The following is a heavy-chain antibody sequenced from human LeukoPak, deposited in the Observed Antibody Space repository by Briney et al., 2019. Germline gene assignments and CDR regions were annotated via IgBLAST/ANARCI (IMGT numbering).Heavy chain of an antibody. V-gene: IGHV1-2*02. CDR2: INPNSGGT. Sequence: GASVKVSCKASGYTFTGYYMHWVRQAPGQGLEWMGWINPNSGGTNYAQKFQGRVTMTRDTSISTAYMELSRLRSDDTAVYYCARTMDTAMVLSAEYYFGYWGQGTLVTVSS. D-gene: IGHD5-18*01. CDR3: ARTMDTAMVLSAEYYFGY. J-gene: IGHJ4*02. CDR1: GYTFTGYY.